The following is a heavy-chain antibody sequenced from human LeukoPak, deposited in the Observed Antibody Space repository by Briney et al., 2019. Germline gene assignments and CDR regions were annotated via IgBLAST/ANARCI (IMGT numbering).Heavy chain of an antibody. Sequence: PGGSLRLSCAASGFTFSGSAIHWVRQASGKGLEWVGRIRSKINNYAIAYGASVKGRFTISRDDSRNMAYLQMSSLKTEDTAVYYCTRLHLAGYDYWGQGTLVTVSS. V-gene: IGHV3-73*01. D-gene: IGHD3-9*01. CDR1: GFTFSGSA. CDR3: TRLHLAGYDY. CDR2: IRSKINNYAI. J-gene: IGHJ4*02.